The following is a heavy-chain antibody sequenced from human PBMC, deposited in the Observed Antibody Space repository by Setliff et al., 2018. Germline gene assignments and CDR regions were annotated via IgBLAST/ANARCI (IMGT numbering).Heavy chain of an antibody. J-gene: IGHJ4*02. CDR3: ARTCSGSGCYAGLES. D-gene: IGHD2-15*01. CDR1: GFTFSSYR. Sequence: VGSLRLSCSASGFTFSSYRMHWVRQAPGKGLEWVAVIWDDGGKKYHADSVKGRFTISRDNSKNTLYLEMNSLRAEDTAVYYCARTCSGSGCYAGLESWGQGTPVTVS. CDR2: IWDDGGKK. V-gene: IGHV3-33*08.